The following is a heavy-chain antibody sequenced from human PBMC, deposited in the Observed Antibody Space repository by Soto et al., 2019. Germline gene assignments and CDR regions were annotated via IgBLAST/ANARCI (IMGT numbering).Heavy chain of an antibody. J-gene: IGHJ4*02. CDR2: IYRTGST. CDR3: ASRDPGTSVDY. D-gene: IGHD1-7*01. V-gene: IGHV4-4*02. CDR1: GGSFTSNSW. Sequence: PXETRSLACAVSGGSFTSNSWWTWVRQPPGQGLEWIGEIYRTGSTNYNPSLKSRVTISLDKSENQFSLKVTSLTATDTAVYYCASRDPGTSVDYWGQGTLVTVSS.